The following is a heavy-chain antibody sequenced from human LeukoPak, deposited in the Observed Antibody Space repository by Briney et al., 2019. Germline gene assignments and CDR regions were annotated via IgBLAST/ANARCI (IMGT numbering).Heavy chain of an antibody. D-gene: IGHD1-7*01. CDR2: ISGSGSST. CDR3: AKRRGLELTYYYYMDV. Sequence: PGGSLRLSCAASGFSVSSNYVSWVRQAPGKGLEWVSAISGSGSSTYYADSVKGRFTISRDNSKNTLYLQMNSLRAEDTAVYYCAKRRGLELTYYYYMDVWGKGTTVTVSS. J-gene: IGHJ6*03. CDR1: GFSVSSNY. V-gene: IGHV3-23*01.